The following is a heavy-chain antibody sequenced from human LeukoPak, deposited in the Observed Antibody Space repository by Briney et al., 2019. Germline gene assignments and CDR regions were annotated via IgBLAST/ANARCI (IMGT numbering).Heavy chain of an antibody. Sequence: NPSETLSLTCTVSGYSISSGYYWGWIRQPPGKGLEWIGSIYHSGSTYYNPSLKSRVTISVDTSKNQFSLKLSSVTAADTAVYYCARNALKRFRGYSYGYFLDYWGQGTLVTVSS. CDR2: IYHSGST. D-gene: IGHD5-18*01. CDR3: ARNALKRFRGYSYGYFLDY. J-gene: IGHJ4*02. CDR1: GYSISSGYY. V-gene: IGHV4-38-2*02.